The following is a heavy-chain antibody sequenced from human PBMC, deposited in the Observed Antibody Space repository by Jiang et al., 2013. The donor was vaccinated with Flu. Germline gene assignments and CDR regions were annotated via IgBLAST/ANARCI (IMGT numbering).Heavy chain of an antibody. J-gene: IGHJ4*01. V-gene: IGHV6-1*01. CDR1: GFSVSSDSVT. CDR2: TFYRSKWFN. CDR3: ARSPSGGEFDY. D-gene: IGHD1-26*01. Sequence: QTLSLTCAISGFSVSSDSVTWNWIRQSPSRGLEWLGRTFYRSKWFNDFAVSVKSRMTINADTSKNQFSLQLSSVTPEDTAVYYCARSPSGGEFDYWGQGTLVTVSS.